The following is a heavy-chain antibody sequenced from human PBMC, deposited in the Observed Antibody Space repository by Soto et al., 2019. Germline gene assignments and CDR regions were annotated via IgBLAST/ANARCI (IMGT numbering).Heavy chain of an antibody. Sequence: QVQLQESGPGLVKPSETLSLTCTVSGGSISTYYWNWIRQPPGKGLEWIGYVYYSGTTNYNPSLKSRVTMXXDXSXXHFSLRLSSVTAADTAVYYCARLRTSLTTGRAFDIWGQGTMVTVSS. J-gene: IGHJ3*02. CDR1: GGSISTYY. D-gene: IGHD4-17*01. CDR3: ARLRTSLTTGRAFDI. V-gene: IGHV4-59*01. CDR2: VYYSGTT.